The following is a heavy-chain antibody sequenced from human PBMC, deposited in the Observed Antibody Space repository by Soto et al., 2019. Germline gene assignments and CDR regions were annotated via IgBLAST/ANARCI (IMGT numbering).Heavy chain of an antibody. CDR1: GYTLSSYV. D-gene: IGHD3-10*01. CDR2: IIANNGTA. CDR3: ARDGGLSLDY. V-gene: IGHV1-69*13. Sequence: SVKVSCKASGYTLSSYVISWVRQAPGQGLEWMGGIIANNGTANYAQKFQGRVTITADESTSTAYMELSSLRSEDTAVYYCARDGGLSLDYWGQGTLVTVSS. J-gene: IGHJ4*02.